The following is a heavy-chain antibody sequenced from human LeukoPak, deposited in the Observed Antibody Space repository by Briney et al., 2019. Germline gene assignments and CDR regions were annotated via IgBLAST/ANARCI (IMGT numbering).Heavy chain of an antibody. J-gene: IGHJ4*02. D-gene: IGHD6-19*01. Sequence: GGSLRLSCAASGFSFSIYAMSWVRQAPGQGLEWVSVISRSSDTTHYADSVNGRFTISRDNSKNTLYLQMDSLRAEDTAVYFCATGLSNGWSYFDDWGQGTRVTVSS. CDR1: GFSFSIYA. V-gene: IGHV3-23*01. CDR2: ISRSSDTT. CDR3: ATGLSNGWSYFDD.